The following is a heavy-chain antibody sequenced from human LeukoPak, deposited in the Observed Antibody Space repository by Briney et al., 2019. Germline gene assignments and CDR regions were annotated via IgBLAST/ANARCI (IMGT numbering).Heavy chain of an antibody. V-gene: IGHV4-4*02. J-gene: IGHJ4*02. D-gene: IGHD6-19*01. Sequence: SETLSLTCAVSGGSISSSNWWSWVRQPPGKGLEWIGEIYHSGSTNYNPSLKSRVTISVDKSKNQFSLKLSSVTAADTAVYYCASGKPAVAGTGFDYWGQRTLVTVSS. CDR2: IYHSGST. CDR3: ASGKPAVAGTGFDY. CDR1: GGSISSSNW.